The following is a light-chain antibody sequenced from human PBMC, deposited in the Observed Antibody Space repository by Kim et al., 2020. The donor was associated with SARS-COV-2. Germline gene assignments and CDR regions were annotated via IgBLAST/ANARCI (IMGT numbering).Light chain of an antibody. CDR3: QQYTNWPRT. CDR1: QSVRSS. J-gene: IGKJ1*01. Sequence: VSAGERATLTCRASQSVRSSLAWYQQKPGKVPRLLIYGASTRAAGIPARFSGSGSGTEFTLTISSLQSEDFAVYYCQQYTNWPRTFGQGTKVDIK. V-gene: IGKV3-15*01. CDR2: GAS.